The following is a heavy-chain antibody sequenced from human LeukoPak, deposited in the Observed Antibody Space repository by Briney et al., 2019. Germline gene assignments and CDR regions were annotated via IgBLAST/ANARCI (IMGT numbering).Heavy chain of an antibody. V-gene: IGHV3-48*01. Sequence: PGGSLRLSCAASGFTFSSYWMHWVRQAPGKGLEWVSYISSSSSSTIYYADSVKGRFTISRDNAKNSLYLQMNSLRAEDTAVYYCARVYDYVWGSYRYYFDYWGQGTLVTVSS. J-gene: IGHJ4*02. CDR1: GFTFSSYW. CDR3: ARVYDYVWGSYRYYFDY. CDR2: ISSSSSSTI. D-gene: IGHD3-16*02.